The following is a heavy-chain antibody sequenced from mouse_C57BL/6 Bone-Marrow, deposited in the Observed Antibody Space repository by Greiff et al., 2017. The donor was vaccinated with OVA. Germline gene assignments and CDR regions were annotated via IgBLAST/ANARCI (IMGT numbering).Heavy chain of an antibody. Sequence: EVQRVESGGGLVQPKGSLKLSCAASGFTFNTYAMHWVRQAPGKGLEWVARIRSKSSNYATYYADSVKDRFTISRDDSQSMLYLQMNNLKTEDTAMYYCVREGLLRRYFDVWGTGTTVTVSS. CDR1: GFTFNTYA. J-gene: IGHJ1*03. CDR2: IRSKSSNYAT. V-gene: IGHV10-3*01. CDR3: VREGLLRRYFDV. D-gene: IGHD2-3*01.